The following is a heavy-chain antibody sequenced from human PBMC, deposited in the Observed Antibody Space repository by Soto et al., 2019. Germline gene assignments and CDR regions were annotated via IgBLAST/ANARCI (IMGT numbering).Heavy chain of an antibody. CDR1: GDSISSSAYY. Sequence: SETLSLTCTVSGDSISSSAYYWGWIRQPPGKGLEWIGSVYYSGNTYYNPSLKGRVTMSVDTSKNQFSLKLSSVTAADTAVYYCARHGSSYYYMDVWGKGTTVTVSS. D-gene: IGHD6-6*01. CDR2: VYYSGNT. J-gene: IGHJ6*03. CDR3: ARHGSSYYYMDV. V-gene: IGHV4-39*01.